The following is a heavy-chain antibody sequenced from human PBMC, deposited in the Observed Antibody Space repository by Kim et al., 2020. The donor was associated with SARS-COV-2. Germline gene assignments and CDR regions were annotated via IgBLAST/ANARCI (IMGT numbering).Heavy chain of an antibody. CDR2: IWYDGSNK. V-gene: IGHV3-33*01. J-gene: IGHJ4*02. Sequence: GGSLRLSCAASGFTFSSYGMHWVRQAPGKGLEWVAVIWYDGSNKYYADSVKGRFTISRDNSKNTLYLQMNSLRAEDTAVYYCARDGDSPLLAAAGFDYWGQGTLVTVPS. CDR1: GFTFSSYG. CDR3: ARDGDSPLLAAAGFDY. D-gene: IGHD6-13*01.